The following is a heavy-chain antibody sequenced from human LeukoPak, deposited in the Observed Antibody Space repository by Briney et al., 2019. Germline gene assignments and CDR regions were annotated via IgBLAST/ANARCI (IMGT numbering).Heavy chain of an antibody. V-gene: IGHV6-1*01. CDR1: GDSVSSNNAV. Sequence: SQTLLLTCAISGDSVSSNNAVWNWIRQSPSRGLEWLGRTYYMSKWYNDYAVSVKSRITINPDTSKNQFPLQLNSVTPEDTAVYYCARDQSWTTGFDIWGQGTMVTVSS. J-gene: IGHJ3*02. CDR3: ARDQSWTTGFDI. D-gene: IGHD2-8*02. CDR2: TYYMSKWYN.